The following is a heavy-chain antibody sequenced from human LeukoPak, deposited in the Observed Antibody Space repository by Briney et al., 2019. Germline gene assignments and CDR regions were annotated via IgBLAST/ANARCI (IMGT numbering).Heavy chain of an antibody. CDR2: FYNGGSI. CDR1: GASISGSPYY. J-gene: IGHJ4*02. V-gene: IGHV4-39*01. D-gene: IGHD3-10*01. CDR3: GRPYRVYGHFPFDY. Sequence: SETLSLTCTVSGASISGSPYYWGWIRQSPGKGLEWIGSFYNGGSIYYNPSLESRVIVSVDTSKNQFSLNMSSVTAADTAMYYRGRPYRVYGHFPFDYWGQGILVTVSS.